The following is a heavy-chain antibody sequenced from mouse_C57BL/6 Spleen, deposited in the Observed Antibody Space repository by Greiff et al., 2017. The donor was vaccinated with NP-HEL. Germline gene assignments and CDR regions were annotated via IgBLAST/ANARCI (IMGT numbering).Heavy chain of an antibody. Sequence: EVQLVESGGGLVKPGGSLKLSCAASGFTFSSYAMSWVRQTPEKRLEWVATISDGGSYTYYPDNVKGRFTISRDNAKNNLYLQMSHLKSEDTAMYYCARGGLGRGVFAYWGQGTLVTVSA. CDR3: ARGGLGRGVFAY. V-gene: IGHV5-4*01. CDR1: GFTFSSYA. J-gene: IGHJ3*01. CDR2: ISDGGSYT. D-gene: IGHD4-1*01.